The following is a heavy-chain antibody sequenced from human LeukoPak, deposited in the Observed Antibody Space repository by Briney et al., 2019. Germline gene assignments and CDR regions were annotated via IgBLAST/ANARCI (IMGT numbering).Heavy chain of an antibody. Sequence: SETLSLTCAVSGGSFSAYYWTWIRQPPGKGLEWIGEINHSGSANYNPSLKSRVTISLDTSKNQFSLKLSSVTAADTAVYYCARGQGTVTTHWGQGTLVTVSS. CDR3: ARGQGTVTTH. J-gene: IGHJ4*02. V-gene: IGHV4-34*01. CDR1: GGSFSAYY. D-gene: IGHD4-17*01. CDR2: INHSGSA.